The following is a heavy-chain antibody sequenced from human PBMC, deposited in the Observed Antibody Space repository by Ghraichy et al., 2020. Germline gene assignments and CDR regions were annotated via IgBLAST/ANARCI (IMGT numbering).Heavy chain of an antibody. CDR2: ISPMFGAA. J-gene: IGHJ4*02. Sequence: SVKVSCKASGGTFNSYAINWVRQAPGQGLEWMGGISPMFGAADYAQKFQGRVTINAHESTSTAYMELSSLRSEDTAVYYCATYIIRGTYGYGFGYFDDWGQGTLVTVSS. D-gene: IGHD5-18*01. CDR1: GGTFNSYA. CDR3: ATYIIRGTYGYGFGYFDD. V-gene: IGHV1-69*13.